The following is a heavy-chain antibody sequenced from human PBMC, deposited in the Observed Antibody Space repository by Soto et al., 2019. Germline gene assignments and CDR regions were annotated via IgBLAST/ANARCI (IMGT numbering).Heavy chain of an antibody. Sequence: PGGSLRLSCDASGFTVSSSYMSWVRQAPGMGLEWVAVIESGGSTHYADSVKGRFTISRDNSKNMIYLQLHTLRAEDTAVYYCAKDLGPLRLLNYYFYRLDVWGQGTTVTVSS. CDR1: GFTVSSSY. CDR3: AKDLGPLRLLNYYFYRLDV. J-gene: IGHJ6*02. D-gene: IGHD2-15*01. V-gene: IGHV3-53*01. CDR2: IESGGST.